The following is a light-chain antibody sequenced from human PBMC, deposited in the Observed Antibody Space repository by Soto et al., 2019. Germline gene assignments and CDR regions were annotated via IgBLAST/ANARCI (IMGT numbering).Light chain of an antibody. J-gene: IGLJ3*02. CDR2: EDN. V-gene: IGLV6-57*01. CDR3: QSYDTSNPLV. Sequence: NFMLTQPHSVSESPGKTVTISCTRSSGSIGSSYVQWYQQRPGSSPTTVIFEDNQRPTGVPVRFSGSIDSSSNSASLVISGLRTEDEADYYCQSYDTSNPLVFGGGTNSPS. CDR1: SGSIGSSY.